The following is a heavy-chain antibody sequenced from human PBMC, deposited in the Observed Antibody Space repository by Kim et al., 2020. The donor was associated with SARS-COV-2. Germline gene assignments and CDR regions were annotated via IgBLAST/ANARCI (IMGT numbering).Heavy chain of an antibody. CDR3: ARDPLYSGSYQYYFDY. D-gene: IGHD1-26*01. V-gene: IGHV3-48*03. J-gene: IGHJ4*02. Sequence: VKGRFTISRDNAKNSLYLQMNSLRAEDTAVYYCARDPLYSGSYQYYFDYWGQGTLVTVSS.